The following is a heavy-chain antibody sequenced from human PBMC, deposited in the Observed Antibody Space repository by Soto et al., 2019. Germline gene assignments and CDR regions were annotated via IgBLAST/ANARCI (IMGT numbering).Heavy chain of an antibody. CDR3: ARDPKMQQLGDY. Sequence: EVQLLESGGGLVQPGGSLRLSCAASGFTFSSYAMSWVRQAPGKGLEWVSAISGSGGSTYYADSVKGRFTISRDNSKNTLYLQMNSLRAEDTAVYYCARDPKMQQLGDYWGQGTLVTVSS. V-gene: IGHV3-23*01. J-gene: IGHJ4*02. D-gene: IGHD6-13*01. CDR2: ISGSGGST. CDR1: GFTFSSYA.